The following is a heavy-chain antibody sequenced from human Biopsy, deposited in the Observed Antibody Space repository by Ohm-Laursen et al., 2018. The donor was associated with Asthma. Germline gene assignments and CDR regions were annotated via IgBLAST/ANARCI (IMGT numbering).Heavy chain of an antibody. V-gene: IGHV1-69*01. J-gene: IGHJ6*02. Sequence: SSVKVSCKASGGTFSRFAISWVRQAPGQGLEWMGGIIPIFGTPLYAQRFEGRVTITADESTSTVYMELGSLRSEDTAMYFCAKTSDIVATIPGSCTDVWGQGTTVTVSS. CDR2: IIPIFGTP. CDR3: AKTSDIVATIPGSCTDV. CDR1: GGTFSRFA. D-gene: IGHD5-12*01.